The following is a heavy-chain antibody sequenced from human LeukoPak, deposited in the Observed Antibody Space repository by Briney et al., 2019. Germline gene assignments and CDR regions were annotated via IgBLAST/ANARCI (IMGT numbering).Heavy chain of an antibody. CDR2: LSHDGTII. D-gene: IGHD4-17*01. J-gene: IGHJ3*01. V-gene: IGHV3-21*01. Sequence: GGSLRLSCAASGFTFSSYHMIWVRQAPGKGLEWVAFLSHDGTIIQYADSVRGRFTISRDNARKSLYLQMSSLRAEDTAVYYCTRDWSPTVRAFDVWGQGTMVTASS. CDR1: GFTFSSYH. CDR3: TRDWSPTVRAFDV.